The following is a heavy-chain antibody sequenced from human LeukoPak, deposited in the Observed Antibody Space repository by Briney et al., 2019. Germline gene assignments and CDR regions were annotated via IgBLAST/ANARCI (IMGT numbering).Heavy chain of an antibody. CDR2: ISSSSSYI. CDR1: GFTFSTYS. J-gene: IGHJ5*02. D-gene: IGHD4/OR15-4a*01. V-gene: IGHV3-21*01. Sequence: GGSLRLSCVASGFTFSTYSMNWVRQAPGKGLEWVSSISSSSSYIYYADSVQGRFTISRDNAKNSLYLQMNGLRAEDTAVYYCARDLPPLTLLDWFDPWGQGTLATVSS. CDR3: ARDLPPLTLLDWFDP.